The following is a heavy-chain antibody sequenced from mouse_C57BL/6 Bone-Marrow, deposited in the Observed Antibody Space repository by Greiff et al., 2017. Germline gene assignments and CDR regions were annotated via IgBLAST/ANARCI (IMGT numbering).Heavy chain of an antibody. V-gene: IGHV1-62-2*01. CDR3: ARHEDRVRRRGFAY. Sequence: QVQLKESGAELVKPGASVKLSCKASGYTFTEYTIHWVKQRSGQGLERIGWFYPGSGSIKYNEKFKDKATLTADKSSSTVYMELSRLTSEDSAVXFCARHEDRVRRRGFAYWGQGTLVTVSA. CDR1: GYTFTEYT. J-gene: IGHJ3*01. D-gene: IGHD3-3*01. CDR2: FYPGSGSI.